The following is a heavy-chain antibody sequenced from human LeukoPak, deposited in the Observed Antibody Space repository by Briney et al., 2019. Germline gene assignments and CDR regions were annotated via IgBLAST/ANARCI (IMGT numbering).Heavy chain of an antibody. CDR2: INHSGST. Sequence: SETLSLTCAVYGGSFSGYYWSWIRNPQGRGRDWIGEINHSGSTNYNPSLKSRVTISVDTSKNQFSLKLSSVTAADTAVYYCARRTSSSWYFDYWGQGTLVTVSS. J-gene: IGHJ4*02. V-gene: IGHV4-34*01. CDR3: ARRTSSSWYFDY. CDR1: GGSFSGYY. D-gene: IGHD6-13*01.